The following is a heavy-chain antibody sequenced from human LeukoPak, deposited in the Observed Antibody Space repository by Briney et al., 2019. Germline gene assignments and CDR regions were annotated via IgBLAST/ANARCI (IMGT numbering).Heavy chain of an antibody. CDR1: GFTFSSHG. CDR3: AKGVAGTGFDY. Sequence: GGSLSLSCVASGFTFSSHGLHWVRQAPGKGLEWVAFMRYDGSDKYYTDSVKGRFTSSRDNSKNTLYLQMNSLRADDTAVYYCAKGVAGTGFDYWGQGTLVTVSS. J-gene: IGHJ4*02. V-gene: IGHV3-30*02. D-gene: IGHD6-19*01. CDR2: MRYDGSDK.